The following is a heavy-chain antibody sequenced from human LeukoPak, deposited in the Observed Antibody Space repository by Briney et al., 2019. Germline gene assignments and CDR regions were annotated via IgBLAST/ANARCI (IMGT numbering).Heavy chain of an antibody. Sequence: SETLSLTCTVSGGSISSYYWSWIRQPPGKGLEWIGYIYYSGSTNYNPSPKSRVTISVDTSKNQFSLKLSSVTAADTAVYYCARANNSSWHNWGQGTLVTVSS. D-gene: IGHD6-13*01. V-gene: IGHV4-59*01. J-gene: IGHJ4*02. CDR2: IYYSGST. CDR1: GGSISSYY. CDR3: ARANNSSWHN.